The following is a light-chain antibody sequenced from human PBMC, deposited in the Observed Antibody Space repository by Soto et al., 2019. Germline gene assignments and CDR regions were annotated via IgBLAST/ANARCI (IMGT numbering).Light chain of an antibody. CDR3: QQYCSSPLT. V-gene: IGKV3-20*01. J-gene: IGKJ4*01. CDR2: DAS. CDR1: QSISGRY. Sequence: TVLTQSPGTLSLSPGERASLSCRASQSISGRYLAWYQQKPGQAPRLLIYDASSRATGIPDRFSGSGSGTDFILTISRLEPEDFAVYYCQQYCSSPLTFGGGTKVEIK.